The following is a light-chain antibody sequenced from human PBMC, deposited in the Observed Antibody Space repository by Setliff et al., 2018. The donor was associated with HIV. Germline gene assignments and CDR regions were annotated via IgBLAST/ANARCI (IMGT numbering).Light chain of an antibody. J-gene: IGLJ1*01. Sequence: LTQPASVSGSPGQSITISCTGNSSNIGTYDFVSWYRQYPGKAPQLTIYEVNKRPSGVSERFSGSKSGNAASLTISGLQSDDEADYYCSSYAGSSSFDGFGTGTKVTV. CDR1: SSNIGTYDF. CDR3: SSYAGSSSFDG. V-gene: IGLV2-23*02. CDR2: EVN.